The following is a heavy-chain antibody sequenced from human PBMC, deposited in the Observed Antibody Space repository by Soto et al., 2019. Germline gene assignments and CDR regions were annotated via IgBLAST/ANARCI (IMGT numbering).Heavy chain of an antibody. J-gene: IGHJ5*02. Sequence: SETLSLTCTVSGGSISSYYWSWIRQPPGKGLEWIGYIYYSGSTNYNPSLKSRVTISVDTSKSQFSLKLSSVTAADTAVYYCARHRERNWFDPWGQGTLVTVSS. CDR2: IYYSGST. CDR3: ARHRERNWFDP. V-gene: IGHV4-59*08. CDR1: GGSISSYY.